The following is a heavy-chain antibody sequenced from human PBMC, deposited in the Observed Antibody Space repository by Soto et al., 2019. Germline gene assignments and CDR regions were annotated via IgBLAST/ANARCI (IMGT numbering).Heavy chain of an antibody. CDR1: EFTFSSYA. Sequence: EVQVLESGGGLVQPGGSLRLSCAASEFTFSSYAMSWVRQAPGKGLEWVSGISGSGGGTYYADSVKGRFTISRDNAKNSLYLQMNSLRAEDTALYYCATLTTVVTPGGYWGQGTLVTVSS. CDR3: ATLTTVVTPGGY. J-gene: IGHJ4*02. CDR2: ISGSGGGT. V-gene: IGHV3-23*01. D-gene: IGHD4-17*01.